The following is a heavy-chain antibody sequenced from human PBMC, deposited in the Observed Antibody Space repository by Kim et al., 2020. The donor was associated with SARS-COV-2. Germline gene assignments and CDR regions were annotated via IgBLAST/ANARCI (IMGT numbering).Heavy chain of an antibody. Sequence: GGSLRLSCAASGFTFSSYAMHWVRQAPGKGLEWVAVISYDGSNKYYADSVKGRFTISRDNSKNTLHLQMNSLRAEDTAVYYCARVPGNVVVVAATYFDYWGQGTLVTVSS. V-gene: IGHV3-30*04. CDR1: GFTFSSYA. J-gene: IGHJ4*02. CDR2: ISYDGSNK. CDR3: ARVPGNVVVVAATYFDY. D-gene: IGHD2-15*01.